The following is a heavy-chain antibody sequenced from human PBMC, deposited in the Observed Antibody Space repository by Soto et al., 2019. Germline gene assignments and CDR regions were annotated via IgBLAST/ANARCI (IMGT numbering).Heavy chain of an antibody. V-gene: IGHV2-5*02. J-gene: IGHJ4*02. CDR3: AHKGGGDRILDY. D-gene: IGHD3-16*01. Sequence: QITLKESGPTLVKPTQTLTLTCTFSGFSLSASGVGVGWIRQPPGKALEWLAIIYWDDAKHYSPSLKSSLTITKDPPKNQVVLKMTNMDPVDTATYSCAHKGGGDRILDYWGQGTLVTVSS. CDR1: GFSLSASGVG. CDR2: IYWDDAK.